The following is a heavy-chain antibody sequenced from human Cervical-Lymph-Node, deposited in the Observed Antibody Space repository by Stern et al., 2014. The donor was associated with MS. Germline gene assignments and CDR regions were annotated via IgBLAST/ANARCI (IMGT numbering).Heavy chain of an antibody. D-gene: IGHD3-10*01. V-gene: IGHV3-9*01. Sequence: EVQLEESGGGLVQPGRSLRLSCAASGFTFDDYAMHWVRPAPGKGLEWVSGISWNSGSIGYADSVKGRFTISRDNAKNSLYLQMNSLRAEDTALYYCAKGKYYGSGNFDYWGQGTLVTVSS. CDR2: ISWNSGSI. CDR3: AKGKYYGSGNFDY. CDR1: GFTFDDYA. J-gene: IGHJ4*02.